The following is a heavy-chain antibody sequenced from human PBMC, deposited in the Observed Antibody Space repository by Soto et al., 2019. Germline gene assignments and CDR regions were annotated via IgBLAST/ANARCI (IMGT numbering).Heavy chain of an antibody. CDR2: ISYDGSNK. CDR3: AKGANYYDSSGPDY. CDR1: GFTFSSYG. J-gene: IGHJ4*02. V-gene: IGHV3-30*18. Sequence: GGSLRLSCAASGFTFSSYGMHWVRQAPGKGLEWVAVISYDGSNKYYADSVKGRFTISRDNSKNTLYLQMNSLRAEDTAVYYCAKGANYYDSSGPDYWGQGTLVTVSS. D-gene: IGHD3-22*01.